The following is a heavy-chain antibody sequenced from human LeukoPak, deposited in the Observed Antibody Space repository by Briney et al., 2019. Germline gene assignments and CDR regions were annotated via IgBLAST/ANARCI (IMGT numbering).Heavy chain of an antibody. V-gene: IGHV3-43*01. CDR1: GFIFDDYT. J-gene: IGHJ3*02. Sequence: GGSLRLSCAASGFIFDDYTMHWVRQAPGKGLEWVSLISWDGGSTCYADSVKGRFTISRDNSKNSLYMQMNSLRTEDTALYYCAKGLPAAARYAFDIWGQGTMVTVSS. CDR3: AKGLPAAARYAFDI. CDR2: ISWDGGST. D-gene: IGHD2-2*01.